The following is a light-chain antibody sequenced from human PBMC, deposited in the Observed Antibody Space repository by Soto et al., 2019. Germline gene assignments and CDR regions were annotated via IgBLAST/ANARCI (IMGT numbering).Light chain of an antibody. CDR1: QDISNF. V-gene: IGKV1-33*01. CDR3: QQYDNLPPFT. Sequence: DIQMTQSPSSLSASVGDRVTITCQASQDISNFLNWYQQKPGTAPKLLIYDASNLETGGPSRFSGSGSGTDFTFTISSLQPEDIATYSCQQYDNLPPFTFGPGTKVDIK. CDR2: DAS. J-gene: IGKJ3*01.